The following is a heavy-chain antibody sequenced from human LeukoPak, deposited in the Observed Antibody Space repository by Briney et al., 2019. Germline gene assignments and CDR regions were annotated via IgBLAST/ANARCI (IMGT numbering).Heavy chain of an antibody. CDR3: ARDRYYYDSSGYRLFDY. CDR2: IYSSGST. D-gene: IGHD3-22*01. Sequence: SETLSLTCTVSGGSISSYYWSWIRQPAGKVLEWIVRIYSSGSTNYNPSLKSRVTMSVDTSKNQFSLKLSSVTAADTAVYYCARDRYYYDSSGYRLFDYWGQGTLVTVSS. CDR1: GGSISSYY. V-gene: IGHV4-4*07. J-gene: IGHJ4*02.